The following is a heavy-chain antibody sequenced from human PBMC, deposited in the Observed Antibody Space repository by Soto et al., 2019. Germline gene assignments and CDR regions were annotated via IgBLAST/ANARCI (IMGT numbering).Heavy chain of an antibody. D-gene: IGHD5-12*01. CDR2: IYYSGST. Sequence: SETLSLTCTVSGGSVSSGSYYWSWIRQPPGKGLEWIGYIYYSGSTNYNPSLKSRVTISVDTSKNQFSLKLSSVTAADTAVYYCARGPEMATINFDYWGQGTLVTVSS. CDR1: GGSVSSGSYY. V-gene: IGHV4-61*01. J-gene: IGHJ4*02. CDR3: ARGPEMATINFDY.